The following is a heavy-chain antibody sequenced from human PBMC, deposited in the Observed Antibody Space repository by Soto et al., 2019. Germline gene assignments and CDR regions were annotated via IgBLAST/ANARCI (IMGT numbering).Heavy chain of an antibody. J-gene: IGHJ5*02. CDR3: ARSYYDSSGYYSSWFDP. CDR1: GGSVSSGSYY. V-gene: IGHV4-61*01. CDR2: IYYSGST. D-gene: IGHD3-22*01. Sequence: SETLSLTCTVSGGSVSSGSYYWSWIRPPPGKGLEWIGYIYYSGSTNYNPSLKSRVTISVDTSKNQFSLKLSSVTAADTAVYYCARSYYDSSGYYSSWFDPWGQGTLVTVSS.